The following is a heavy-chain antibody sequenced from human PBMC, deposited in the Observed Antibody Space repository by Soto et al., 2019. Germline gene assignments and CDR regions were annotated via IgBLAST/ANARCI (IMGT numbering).Heavy chain of an antibody. V-gene: IGHV3-48*03. Sequence: PXGSLILSCVASGFTFSSYEMNWVRQAPGKGLDWVSYISSSGTTIYYAGSVKGRFTISRDNAKNSLYLQMNSLRAEDTAVYYCARVIRGYDYVASWGQGTLVTVSS. J-gene: IGHJ5*01. CDR2: ISSSGTTI. CDR3: ARVIRGYDYVAS. CDR1: GFTFSSYE. D-gene: IGHD5-12*01.